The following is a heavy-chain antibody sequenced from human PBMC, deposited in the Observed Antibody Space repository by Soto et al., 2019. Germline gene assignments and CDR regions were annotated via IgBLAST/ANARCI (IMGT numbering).Heavy chain of an antibody. CDR3: ATAYVYDFENSNYYRDAFDI. J-gene: IGHJ3*02. Sequence: GESLRISCKASGYSFSFYWIGWVRQMPGKGLEWMAIMYPDDSDIRYSPSFEAHVTISADKSTSTAFLQWSSLKASDTAMYYCATAYVYDFENSNYYRDAFDIWGQGTLVTVSS. V-gene: IGHV5-51*01. D-gene: IGHD3-22*01. CDR2: MYPDDSDI. CDR1: GYSFSFYW.